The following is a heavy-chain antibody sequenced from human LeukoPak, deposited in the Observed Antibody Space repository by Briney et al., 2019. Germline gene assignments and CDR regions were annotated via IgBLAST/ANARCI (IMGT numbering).Heavy chain of an antibody. J-gene: IGHJ1*01. D-gene: IGHD3-22*01. CDR2: IKPSGGGT. Sequence: ASVTLSFTSSAYTFTNNYVHWDRHAPGQGHEWMGVIKPSGGGTSYALKFQGRVTMTRDTSTSTAYMELSSLRSEDTAVYYCARDHFDSSGYYYLLGYFEHWGQGTLVTVSS. V-gene: IGHV1-46*01. CDR3: ARDHFDSSGYYYLLGYFEH. CDR1: AYTFTNNY.